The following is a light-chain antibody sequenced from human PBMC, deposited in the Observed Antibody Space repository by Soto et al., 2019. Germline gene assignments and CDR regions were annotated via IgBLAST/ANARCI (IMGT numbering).Light chain of an antibody. Sequence: QSVLTQPPSASGTPGQRVTISCSGSSCNIGSYTVNWYQQLPGTAPKLLIYSDNQRPSGVPDRFSGSKSGTSASLAISGLQSEDEADYYCAAWDDSLNGLFGGGTQLTVL. CDR1: SCNIGSYT. CDR2: SDN. CDR3: AAWDDSLNGL. V-gene: IGLV1-44*01. J-gene: IGLJ7*01.